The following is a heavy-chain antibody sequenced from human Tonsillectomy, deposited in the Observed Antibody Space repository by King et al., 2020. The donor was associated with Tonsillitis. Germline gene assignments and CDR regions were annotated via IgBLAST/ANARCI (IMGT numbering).Heavy chain of an antibody. CDR1: GFTFSSYS. Sequence: VQLVESGGGLVKPGGSLRLSCAASGFTFSSYSMNWVRQSPGKGLEWVSSISSSSSYIYYADSVKGRFAISRDNAKHSLYLQMNSLRAEDTAVYYCARDCSGGSCYPDYYGMDVWGQGTTVTVSS. CDR2: ISSSSSYI. V-gene: IGHV3-21*01. J-gene: IGHJ6*02. D-gene: IGHD2-15*01. CDR3: ARDCSGGSCYPDYYGMDV.